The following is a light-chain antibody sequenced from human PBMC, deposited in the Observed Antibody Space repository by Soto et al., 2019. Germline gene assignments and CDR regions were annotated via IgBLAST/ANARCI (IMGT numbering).Light chain of an antibody. CDR1: QSVSSSY. J-gene: IGKJ4*01. CDR3: QQRSNWPSLT. Sequence: EIVLTQSPGTLSLSPGERATLSCRASQSVSSSYLAWYQQKPSQAPRLLISDASNRATGIPARFSGSGSETDFTLTISSLEPEDSAVYYCQQRSNWPSLTFGGGTKVDIK. V-gene: IGKV3D-20*02. CDR2: DAS.